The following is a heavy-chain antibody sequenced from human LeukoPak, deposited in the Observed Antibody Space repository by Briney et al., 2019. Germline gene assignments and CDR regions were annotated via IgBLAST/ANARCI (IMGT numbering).Heavy chain of an antibody. CDR2: ISGSGGST. V-gene: IGHV3-23*01. Sequence: GSLRLSCAASGFTFSSYAMSWVRQAPGKGLEWVSAISGSGGSTYYADSVKGRFTISRGNSKNTLYLQMNSLRAEDTAVYYCAKPYYDFWSGNGGSFDYWGQGTLVTVSS. CDR3: AKPYYDFWSGNGGSFDY. D-gene: IGHD3-3*01. CDR1: GFTFSSYA. J-gene: IGHJ4*02.